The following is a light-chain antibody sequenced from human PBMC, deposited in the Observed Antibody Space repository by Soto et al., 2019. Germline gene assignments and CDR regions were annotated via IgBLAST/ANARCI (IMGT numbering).Light chain of an antibody. CDR1: QSISNY. CDR2: AAS. J-gene: IGKJ4*01. CDR3: QQTYSTPLT. V-gene: IGKV1-39*01. Sequence: DIQMTQSPSSLSASVGDRVTITCRASQSISNYLNWYQQKPGKAPKLLIYAASTLQSGVPSRFSGSGSGTDFTLTISSLQPEDFATYSCQQTYSTPLTFGGGTKMEIK.